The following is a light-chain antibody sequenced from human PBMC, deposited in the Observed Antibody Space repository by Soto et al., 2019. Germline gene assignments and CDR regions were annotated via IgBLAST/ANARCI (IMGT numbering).Light chain of an antibody. V-gene: IGKV1-5*01. CDR3: QQYNSYLYT. CDR1: QSISSW. Sequence: DLQMTQSPSTLSASVGDRVTITCRASQSISSWLAWYQQKPGKAPKLLIYDASSLESGVPSRFSCSGSGTEFTLTISSLQPDDFATYYCQQYNSYLYTFGQGTKLEIK. CDR2: DAS. J-gene: IGKJ2*01.